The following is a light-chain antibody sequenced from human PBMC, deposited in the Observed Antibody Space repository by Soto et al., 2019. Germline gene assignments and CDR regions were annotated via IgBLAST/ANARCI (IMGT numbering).Light chain of an antibody. Sequence: DIQMTQAPSTLSASVGGRDTITCRASKSISSWWAWYQQKPGKAPKLLIYDASNLETGVPLSFSGSGSGTDFTFTISSLQPEDIATSYCQQYDNLPPRLTFGGGTKV. CDR2: DAS. J-gene: IGKJ4*01. CDR1: KSISSW. V-gene: IGKV1-33*01. CDR3: QQYDNLPPRLT.